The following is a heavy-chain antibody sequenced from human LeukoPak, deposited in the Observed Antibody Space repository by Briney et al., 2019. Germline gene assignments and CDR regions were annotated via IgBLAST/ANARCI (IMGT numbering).Heavy chain of an antibody. D-gene: IGHD3-3*01. V-gene: IGHV3-7*01. J-gene: IGHJ4*02. CDR1: GFTFSNYW. CDR3: ARDPTIFGVVIVPDY. CDR2: IKQDGSEK. Sequence: GGSLRLSCAASGFTFSNYWMSWVRQAPGKGLEWVANIKQDGSEKYYVDPVKGRFTISRDDAKNSLYLQMNSLRAEDTAVYYCARDPTIFGVVIVPDYWGQGTLVTVSS.